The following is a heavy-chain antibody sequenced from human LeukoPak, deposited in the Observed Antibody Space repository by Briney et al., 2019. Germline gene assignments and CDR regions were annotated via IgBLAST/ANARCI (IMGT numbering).Heavy chain of an antibody. J-gene: IGHJ4*02. CDR2: ITGSSSTI. V-gene: IGHV3-48*02. CDR1: GFTLSTYS. Sequence: GGSLRLSCAASGFTLSTYSMNWVRQAPGKGLEWVSYITGSSSTIHYADSVKGRFTISRDNAKNSLYLQMNSLRDEDTAVYYCTRDPNALDYWGQGTLVTVSS. CDR3: TRDPNALDY.